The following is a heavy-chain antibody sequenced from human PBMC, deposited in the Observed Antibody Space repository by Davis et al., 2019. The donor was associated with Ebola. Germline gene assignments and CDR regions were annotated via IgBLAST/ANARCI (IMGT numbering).Heavy chain of an antibody. CDR3: ARGDNYGDYAFDY. CDR2: INHSGST. D-gene: IGHD4-17*01. J-gene: IGHJ4*02. CDR1: GGSFSGYY. Sequence: MPSETLSLTCAVYGGSFSGYYWSWIRQPPGKGLEWIGEINHSGSTNYNPSLKSRVTISVGTSKNQFSLKLSSVTAADTAVYYCARGDNYGDYAFDYWGQGTLVTVSS. V-gene: IGHV4-34*01.